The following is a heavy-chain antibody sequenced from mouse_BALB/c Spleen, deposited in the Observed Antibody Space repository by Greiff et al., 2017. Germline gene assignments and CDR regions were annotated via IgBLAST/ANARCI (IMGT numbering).Heavy chain of an antibody. CDR2: INSNGGST. D-gene: IGHD1-1*01. V-gene: IGHV5-6-2*01. Sequence: EVQLKESGGGLVKLGGSLKLSCAASGFTFSSYYMSWVRQTPEKRLELVAAINSNGGSTYYPDTVKGRFTISRDNAKNTLYLQMSSRKSEDTALYYCAGQSGSSYGFAYWGQGTLVTVSA. CDR3: AGQSGSSYGFAY. CDR1: GFTFSSYY. J-gene: IGHJ3*01.